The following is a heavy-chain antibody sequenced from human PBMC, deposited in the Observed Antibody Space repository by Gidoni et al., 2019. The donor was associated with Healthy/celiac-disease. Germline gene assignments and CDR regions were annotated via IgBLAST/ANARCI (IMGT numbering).Heavy chain of an antibody. Sequence: QVQLQESGPGLVKPSETLSLTCAVSGYSIRSGYYWGWIRQPPGKGLEWIGSIYHSGSTYYNPSLKSRVTISVDTSKNQFSLKLSSVTAADTAVYYCARDRRYYDSSGYYGGWFDPWGQGTLVTVSS. CDR2: IYHSGST. CDR1: GYSIRSGYY. V-gene: IGHV4-38-2*02. D-gene: IGHD3-22*01. CDR3: ARDRRYYDSSGYYGGWFDP. J-gene: IGHJ5*02.